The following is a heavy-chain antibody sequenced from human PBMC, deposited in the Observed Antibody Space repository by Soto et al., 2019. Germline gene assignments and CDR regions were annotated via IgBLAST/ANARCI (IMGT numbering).Heavy chain of an antibody. Sequence: ASVKVSCKASGYAFTSYALHWVRQAPGQRLEWVGWINAGNGNTKYSQKFKGRVTITRDTSASTAYMELSSLRSEDTAVYYCARVAAARPDYGMDVWGQGTTVTVSS. J-gene: IGHJ6*02. CDR3: ARVAAARPDYGMDV. D-gene: IGHD6-6*01. V-gene: IGHV1-3*01. CDR1: GYAFTSYA. CDR2: INAGNGNT.